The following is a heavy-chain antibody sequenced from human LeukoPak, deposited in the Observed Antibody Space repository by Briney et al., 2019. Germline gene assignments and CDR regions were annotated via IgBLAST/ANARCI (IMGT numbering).Heavy chain of an antibody. CDR2: ISAYNGNT. J-gene: IGHJ4*02. V-gene: IGHV1-18*01. CDR1: GYTFTSSG. CDR3: SRRHQATVVNFDY. D-gene: IGHD4-23*01. Sequence: ASVKVSCKASGYTFTSSGISWVRQAPGQGLKWMGWISAYNGNTNYAQKLQGRVTLTTDTSTSTAYMELRSLRSDDTAVYYCSRRHQATVVNFDYWGQGTLVTVSS.